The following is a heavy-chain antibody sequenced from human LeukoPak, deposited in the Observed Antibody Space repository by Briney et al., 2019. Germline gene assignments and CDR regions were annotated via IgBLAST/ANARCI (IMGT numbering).Heavy chain of an antibody. V-gene: IGHV1-2*02. CDR2: INPNSGGT. J-gene: IGHJ4*02. Sequence: APVKVSCKASGYTFTGYYMHWVRQAPGQGLEWMGWINPNSGGTNYAQKFQGRVTMTRDTSISTAYMELSRLRSDDTAVYYCARVRVVTAGYDYWGQGTLVTVSS. D-gene: IGHD2-21*02. CDR3: ARVRVVTAGYDY. CDR1: GYTFTGYY.